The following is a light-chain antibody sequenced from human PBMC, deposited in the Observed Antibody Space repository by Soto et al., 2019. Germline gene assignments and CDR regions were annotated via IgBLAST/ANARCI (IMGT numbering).Light chain of an antibody. CDR3: AAWDDSLSGPV. CDR1: SSNIGAGYA. Sequence: QSVLTQPPSVSGAPGQRVTISCTGSSSNIGAGYAVHWYQQLPGTAPKLLIYGNNDRPSGVPDRFSGSSSGTSASLAITGLQAEDEADYYCAAWDDSLSGPVFGGGTKLTVL. V-gene: IGLV1-40*01. J-gene: IGLJ2*01. CDR2: GNN.